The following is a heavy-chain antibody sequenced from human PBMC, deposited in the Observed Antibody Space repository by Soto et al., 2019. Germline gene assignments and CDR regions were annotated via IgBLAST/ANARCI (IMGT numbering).Heavy chain of an antibody. J-gene: IGHJ4*02. V-gene: IGHV1-18*01. D-gene: IGHD6-13*01. CDR2: ISADTGNT. Sequence: GASVKVSCKASGYTFTNYGVSWVRQAPGQGLEWMGWISADTGNTNYAQKLQGRVTINPDTSQNQFSLHLTSVTPEDTAVYYCGRLVGNSWIDYWGQGTLVTVSS. CDR1: GYTFTNYG. CDR3: GRLVGNSWIDY.